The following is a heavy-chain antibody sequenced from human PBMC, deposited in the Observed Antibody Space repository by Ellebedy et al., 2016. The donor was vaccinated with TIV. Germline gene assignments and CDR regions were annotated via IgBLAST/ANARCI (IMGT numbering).Heavy chain of an antibody. CDR3: AKDKDFGDSKWEIDV. D-gene: IGHD4-17*01. CDR1: GFTFSGYA. J-gene: IGHJ6*02. V-gene: IGHV3-23*01. CDR2: INRRGGST. Sequence: PGGSLRLSCAASGFTFSGYAMSWVRKAQGKGLEWVSGINRRGGSTYYTDSVKGRFTISRDNSKNTLYLQMNSLKAENTAVYYYAKDKDFGDSKWEIDVWGQGTTVTVSS.